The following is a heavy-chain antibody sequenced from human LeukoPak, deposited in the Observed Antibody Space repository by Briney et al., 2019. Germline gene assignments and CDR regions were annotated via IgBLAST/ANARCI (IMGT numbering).Heavy chain of an antibody. V-gene: IGHV3-21*01. CDR2: ISSSSSYI. D-gene: IGHD6-13*01. CDR3: ARSGIAAAHYYYYMDV. J-gene: IGHJ6*03. CDR1: GFTFSSYE. Sequence: PGGSLRLSCAASGFTFSSYEMNWVRQAPGKGLEWVSSISSSSSYIYYADSVKGRFTISRDNAKNSLYLQMNSLRAEDTAVYYCARSGIAAAHYYYYMDVWGKGTTVTVSS.